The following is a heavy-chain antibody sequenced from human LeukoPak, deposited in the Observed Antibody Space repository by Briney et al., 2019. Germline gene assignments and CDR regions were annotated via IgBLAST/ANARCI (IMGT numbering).Heavy chain of an antibody. Sequence: PSETLSLTCTVSGASISSGDYYWTWIRQPPGKGLEWIGYIYDSGRTDFNPSLKSRVTISVDRSKNQFSLKLSSVTAADTAVYYCARDPYDSSGYYIDYWGQGTLVTVSS. J-gene: IGHJ4*02. CDR2: IYDSGRT. V-gene: IGHV4-30-2*01. CDR1: GASISSGDYY. CDR3: ARDPYDSSGYYIDY. D-gene: IGHD3-22*01.